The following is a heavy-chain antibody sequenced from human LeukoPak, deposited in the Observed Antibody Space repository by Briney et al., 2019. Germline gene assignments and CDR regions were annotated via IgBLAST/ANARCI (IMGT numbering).Heavy chain of an antibody. CDR1: GFTFSSYG. CDR2: IWYDGSNK. J-gene: IGHJ4*02. Sequence: GGSLRLSCAASGFTFSSYGMHWVRQAPGKGLEWVAVIWYDGSNKYYADSVKGRFTISRDNSKNTLYLQMNSLRAEDTAVYYCARAIVVVPALDYWGQGTLVTVSS. D-gene: IGHD2-2*01. V-gene: IGHV3-33*01. CDR3: ARAIVVVPALDY.